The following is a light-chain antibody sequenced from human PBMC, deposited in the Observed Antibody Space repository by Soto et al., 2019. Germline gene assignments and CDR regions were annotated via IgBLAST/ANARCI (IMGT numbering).Light chain of an antibody. CDR1: QCVSSY. CDR3: QQGSNWPPGLT. Sequence: EIVLTQSPATLSFSPCERATLSCRASQCVSSYLAWYQQKPGQAPRLLIYDASNRATGIPARFSGSGSGTDFTLTISSLEPEDFAVYYCQQGSNWPPGLTFGGGTKVDIK. V-gene: IGKV3-11*01. CDR2: DAS. J-gene: IGKJ4*01.